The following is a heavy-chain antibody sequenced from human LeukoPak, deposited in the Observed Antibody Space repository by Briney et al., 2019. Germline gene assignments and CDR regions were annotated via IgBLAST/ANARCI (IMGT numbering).Heavy chain of an antibody. CDR3: ARRGTGRLDAFDI. D-gene: IGHD3/OR15-3a*01. V-gene: IGHV5-51*01. CDR2: IYPGDSNT. J-gene: IGHJ3*02. CDR1: GYSFTSYW. Sequence: HGDSLKISCKGSGYSFTSYWIGWVRQMPGKGLEWMGIIYPGDSNTIYSPSFQGQVTISADKSISIAYLQWSSLKASDTAMYYCARRGTGRLDAFDIWGQGTMVTVSS.